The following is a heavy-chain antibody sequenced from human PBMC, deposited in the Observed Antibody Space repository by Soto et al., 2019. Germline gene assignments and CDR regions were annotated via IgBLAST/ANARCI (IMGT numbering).Heavy chain of an antibody. CDR1: GYSISSGYY. Sequence: SETLSLTCAVSGYSISSGYYWGWIRQPPGKGLEWIGSIYHSGSTYYNPSLKSRVTISVDTSKNQFSLKLSSVTAADTAVYYCARDKYSGSREFDYWGQGTLITVSS. D-gene: IGHD1-26*01. CDR3: ARDKYSGSREFDY. CDR2: IYHSGST. J-gene: IGHJ4*02. V-gene: IGHV4-38-2*02.